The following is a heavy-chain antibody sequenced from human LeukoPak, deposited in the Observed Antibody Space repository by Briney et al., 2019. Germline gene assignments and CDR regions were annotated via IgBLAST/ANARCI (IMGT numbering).Heavy chain of an antibody. V-gene: IGHV3-21*01. J-gene: IGHJ6*03. Sequence: PGGSLRLSCAASGFTFSSYSMNWVRQAPGKGLECVASISSSSSYIYYADSVKGRFTISRDNAKNSLYLQMNSLRAEDTAVYYCAREGGGTTVSPWYYYYYMDVWGKGTTVTVSS. CDR1: GFTFSSYS. CDR3: AREGGGTTVSPWYYYYYMDV. D-gene: IGHD4-17*01. CDR2: ISSSSSYI.